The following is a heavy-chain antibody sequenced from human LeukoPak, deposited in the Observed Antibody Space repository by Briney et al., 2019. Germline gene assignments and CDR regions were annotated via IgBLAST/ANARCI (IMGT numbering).Heavy chain of an antibody. CDR2: INHSGGT. J-gene: IGHJ5*02. V-gene: IGHV4-34*01. Sequence: SETLSLTCAVYGGSFSGYYWSWIRQPPGKGLEWIGEINHSGGTNYNPSLKSRVTISVDTSKNQFSLKLSSVTAADTAVYYCARAGYCSSTSCYKGSWFDPWGQGTLVTVSS. D-gene: IGHD2-2*02. CDR1: GGSFSGYY. CDR3: ARAGYCSSTSCYKGSWFDP.